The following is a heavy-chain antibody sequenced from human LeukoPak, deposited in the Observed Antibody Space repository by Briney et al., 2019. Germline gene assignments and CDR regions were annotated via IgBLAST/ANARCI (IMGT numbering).Heavy chain of an antibody. J-gene: IGHJ6*03. V-gene: IGHV3-74*01. CDR3: ALNGYNFYYYYMDV. Sequence: GGSLRLSCVASGFTFNNYAMSWVRHAPGKGLVWVSRINSDGSSTSYADSVKGRFTISRDNAKNTLYLQMNSLRAEDTAVYYCALNGYNFYYYYMDVWGKGTTVTVSS. CDR1: GFTFNNYA. D-gene: IGHD5-24*01. CDR2: INSDGSST.